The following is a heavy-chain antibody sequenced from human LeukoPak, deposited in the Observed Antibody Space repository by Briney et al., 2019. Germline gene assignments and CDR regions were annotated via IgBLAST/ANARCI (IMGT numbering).Heavy chain of an antibody. CDR3: AKDSPYGSGTGWFDP. D-gene: IGHD3-10*01. CDR2: ISYDGGNK. CDR1: GFTFSSYG. J-gene: IGHJ5*02. Sequence: GGSLRLSCAASGFTFSSYGMHWVRQAPGKGLEWVAVISYDGGNKYYADSVKGRFTISRDNSKNTLYLQMNSLRAEDTAVYYCAKDSPYGSGTGWFDPWGQGTLVTVSS. V-gene: IGHV3-30*18.